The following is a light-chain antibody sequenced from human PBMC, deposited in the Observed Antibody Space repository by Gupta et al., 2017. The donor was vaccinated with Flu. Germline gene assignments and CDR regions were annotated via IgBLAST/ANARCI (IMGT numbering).Light chain of an antibody. V-gene: IGKV3-20*01. CDR2: GAS. J-gene: IGKJ1*01. Sequence: ENVLTQSPGTLSLSPGESATLSCRASQNVINSYLGWYQQRPGQAPRLLIYGASTRATGISDRFSGSGSGTDFTLTISRLQPEDFAMYYCQQYGSSPTFGQGTKVEIK. CDR1: QNVINSY. CDR3: QQYGSSPT.